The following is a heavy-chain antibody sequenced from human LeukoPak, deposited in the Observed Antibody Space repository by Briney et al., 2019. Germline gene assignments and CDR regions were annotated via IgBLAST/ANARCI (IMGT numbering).Heavy chain of an antibody. CDR3: ARHQMGANPFDF. Sequence: SEALSVTCAVPGGSLTTGASLTSADWSSWVRQPPGQGLEWIGEIYRPATTNYNPSLNSRVIISLDTSKNQFPLKLSSVPAADTAVYYCARHQMGANPFDFWGQGTQVTVSS. CDR1: GGSLTTGASLTSADW. J-gene: IGHJ4*02. D-gene: IGHD1-26*01. V-gene: IGHV4-4*02. CDR2: IYRPATT.